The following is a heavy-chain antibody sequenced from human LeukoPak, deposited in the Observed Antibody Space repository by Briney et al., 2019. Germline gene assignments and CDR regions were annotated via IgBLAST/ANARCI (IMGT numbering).Heavy chain of an antibody. Sequence: GASVKVSCKASGYTFTGYYMHWVRQAPGQGLEWMGWINPNSGGTNYAQKFQGRVTMTRDTSISTAYMELSRLRSDDTAVYYCARSRPVYYDTLTGQGYFDYWGQGTLVTVPS. CDR1: GYTFTGYY. D-gene: IGHD3-9*01. CDR2: INPNSGGT. J-gene: IGHJ4*02. V-gene: IGHV1-2*02. CDR3: ARSRPVYYDTLTGQGYFDY.